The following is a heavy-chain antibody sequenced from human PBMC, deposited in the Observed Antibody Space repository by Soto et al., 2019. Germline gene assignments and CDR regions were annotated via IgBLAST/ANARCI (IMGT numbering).Heavy chain of an antibody. V-gene: IGHV3-7*03. D-gene: IGHD2-21*02. CDR3: ARRPHLQDCCRFDY. CDR1: GFTFSSYW. J-gene: IGHJ4*02. CDR2: IKQDGSEK. Sequence: GGSLRLSCAASGFTFSSYWMSWVRQAPGKGLEWVANIKQDGSEKYYVDSVKGRFTISRDNAKNSLYLQMNSLRAEDTAVYYCARRPHLQDCCRFDYWGQGTLVTVSS.